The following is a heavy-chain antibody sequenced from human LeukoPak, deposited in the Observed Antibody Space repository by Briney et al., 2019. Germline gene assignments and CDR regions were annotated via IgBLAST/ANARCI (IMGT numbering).Heavy chain of an antibody. J-gene: IGHJ3*02. CDR1: GFSFSTYW. D-gene: IGHD6-13*01. V-gene: IGHV3-7*01. CDR3: AREVYSSSRPADAFDI. Sequence: GGSLRLSCVGSGFSFSTYWMSWVRQAPGKGLEWVANIMQDGREKNYVDSVKGRFTISRDNARNSLYLQMNSLRAEDTAVYYCAREVYSSSRPADAFDIWGQGTVVTVSS. CDR2: IMQDGREK.